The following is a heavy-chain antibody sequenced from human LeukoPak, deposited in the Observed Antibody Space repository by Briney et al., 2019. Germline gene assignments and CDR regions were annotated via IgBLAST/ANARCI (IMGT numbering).Heavy chain of an antibody. V-gene: IGHV3-48*04. J-gene: IGHJ4*02. CDR2: ISSSSSTI. CDR1: GFTFSSYS. CDR3: ARGGSTGRRAFDY. D-gene: IGHD3-9*01. Sequence: GGSLGLSCAASGFTFSSYSMNWVRQAPGKGLEWVSYISSSSSTIYYADSVKGRFTISRDNAKNSLYLQMNSLRAEDTAVYYCARGGSTGRRAFDYWGQGTLVTVSS.